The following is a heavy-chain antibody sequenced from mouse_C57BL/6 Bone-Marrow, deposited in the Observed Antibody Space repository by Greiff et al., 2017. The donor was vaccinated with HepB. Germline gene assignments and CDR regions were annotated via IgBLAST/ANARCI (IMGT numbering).Heavy chain of an antibody. V-gene: IGHV5-17*01. CDR1: GFTFSDYG. J-gene: IGHJ1*03. Sequence: DVMLVESGGGLVKPGGSLKLSCAASGFTFSDYGMHWVRQAPEKGLEWVAYISSGSSTIYYADTVKGRFTISRDNAKNTLFLQMTSLRSEDTAMYYCARANYYGPYFDVWGTGTTVTVSS. CDR3: ARANYYGPYFDV. D-gene: IGHD1-2*01. CDR2: ISSGSSTI.